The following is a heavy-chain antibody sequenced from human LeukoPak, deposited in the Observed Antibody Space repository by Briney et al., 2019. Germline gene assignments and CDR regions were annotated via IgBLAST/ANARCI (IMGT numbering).Heavy chain of an antibody. Sequence: ASVKVSCKASGYTFTGYYMHWVRQAPGQGLEWMGRINPNSGGTNYAQKFQGRVTMTRDTSISTAYMELSRLRSDDTAVYYCARDYGQGAYDFWSGYFKDYYYGMDVWGQGTMVTVSS. V-gene: IGHV1-2*06. CDR2: INPNSGGT. CDR3: ARDYGQGAYDFWSGYFKDYYYGMDV. J-gene: IGHJ6*02. D-gene: IGHD3-3*01. CDR1: GYTFTGYY.